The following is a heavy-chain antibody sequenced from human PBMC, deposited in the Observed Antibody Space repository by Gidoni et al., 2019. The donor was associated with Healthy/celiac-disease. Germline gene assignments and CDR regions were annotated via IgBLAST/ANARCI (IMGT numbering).Heavy chain of an antibody. J-gene: IGHJ6*03. CDR2: ISSSSSTI. CDR3: ARVVRSYYYYMDV. D-gene: IGHD2-2*01. Sequence: EVQLVESGGGLVQPGGSLRLSCAASGFTFSSYSMNWVRQAPGKGLEWVSYISSSSSTIYYADSVKGRFTISRDNAKNSLYLQMNSLRAEDTAVYYCARVVRSYYYYMDVWGKGTTVTVSS. V-gene: IGHV3-48*01. CDR1: GFTFSSYS.